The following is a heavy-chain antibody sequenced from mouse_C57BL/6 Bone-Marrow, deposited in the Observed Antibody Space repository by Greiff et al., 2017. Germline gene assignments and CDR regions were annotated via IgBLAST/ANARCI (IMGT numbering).Heavy chain of an antibody. CDR2: IDPETGGT. CDR3: TRSGSPL. CDR1: GYTFTDYE. D-gene: IGHD3-1*01. J-gene: IGHJ2*01. Sequence: QVQLQQSGAALVRPGASVTLSCKASGYTFTDYEMHWVKQTPVHGLEWIGAIDPETGGTAYNQKFKGKAILTADKSSSTAYMELRSLTSEDSAVYYCTRSGSPLWGQGTTLTVSS. V-gene: IGHV1-15*01.